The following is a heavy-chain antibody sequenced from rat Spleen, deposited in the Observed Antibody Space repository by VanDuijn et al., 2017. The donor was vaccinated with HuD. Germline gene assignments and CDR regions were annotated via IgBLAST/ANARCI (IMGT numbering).Heavy chain of an antibody. J-gene: IGHJ2*01. CDR2: ISPVGGRN. CDR3: ARHGYNSYFDY. Sequence: EVQLVESDGGLVQPGKSLKLSCAASGFTFSAYYMSWVRQAPTKGLEWVATISPVGGRNFYRDSVKGGFTISRDNAKSTLYLQMDSLRSRDTATYYCARHGYNSYFDYWGQGVVVTVSS. V-gene: IGHV5-25*01. D-gene: IGHD1-9*01. CDR1: GFTFSAYY.